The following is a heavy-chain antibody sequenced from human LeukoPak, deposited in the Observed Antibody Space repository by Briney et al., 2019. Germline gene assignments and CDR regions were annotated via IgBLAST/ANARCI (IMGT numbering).Heavy chain of an antibody. CDR2: IKQDGSAK. CDR1: GFTFSDYW. CDR3: AARNTAMAQYYFDY. D-gene: IGHD5-18*01. Sequence: GGSLRLSCTASGFTFSDYWMTWVRQAPGKGLEWVANIKQDGSAKYYVDSVKGRFTISRDNAKNTLYLQMNSLRAEDTAVYYCAARNTAMAQYYFDYWGQGTLVTVSS. V-gene: IGHV3-7*03. J-gene: IGHJ4*02.